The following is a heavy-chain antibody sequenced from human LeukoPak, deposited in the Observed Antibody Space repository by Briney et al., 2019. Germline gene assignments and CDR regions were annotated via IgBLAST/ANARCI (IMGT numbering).Heavy chain of an antibody. CDR2: IYYDGRI. Sequence: SETLSLTCAVSGGSISGYFWSWIRQPPGEGLEWVGYIYYDGRIKYNPSLKGRVAISLDTSRNQFSLKLTSVTDADTALYYCARQSPQKGTPFDYWGQGTLVTVSS. D-gene: IGHD3-10*01. J-gene: IGHJ4*02. V-gene: IGHV4-59*01. CDR3: ARQSPQKGTPFDY. CDR1: GGSISGYF.